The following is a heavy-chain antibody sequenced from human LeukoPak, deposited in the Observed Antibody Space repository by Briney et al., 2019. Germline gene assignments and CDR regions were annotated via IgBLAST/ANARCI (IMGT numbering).Heavy chain of an antibody. J-gene: IGHJ6*02. D-gene: IGHD3-10*01. CDR1: RGSISNYY. V-gene: IGHV4-59*01. CDR3: ARERMVRGDPLGNYYYYGMDV. Sequence: SETLSLTCTVSRGSISNYYWGWIRQPPGKGLEWIGVIYYSGSTNYNPSLKSRVTISVDTSKNQFSLKLSSVTAADTAVYYCARERMVRGDPLGNYYYYGMDVWGQGTTVTVSS. CDR2: IYYSGST.